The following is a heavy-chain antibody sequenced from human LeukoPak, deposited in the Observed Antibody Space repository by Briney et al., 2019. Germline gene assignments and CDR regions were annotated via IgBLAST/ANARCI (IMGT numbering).Heavy chain of an antibody. Sequence: GGSLRLSCAASGFTFSSYEMNWVRQAPGKGLEWVSYISTSGGTIYYADSVKGRFTITRDNAKNSLYLQMNSLRAEDTAVYYCATVYGYDDYWGQGTLVTVSS. CDR3: ATVYGYDDY. CDR1: GFTFSSYE. J-gene: IGHJ4*02. V-gene: IGHV3-48*03. D-gene: IGHD5-12*01. CDR2: ISTSGGTI.